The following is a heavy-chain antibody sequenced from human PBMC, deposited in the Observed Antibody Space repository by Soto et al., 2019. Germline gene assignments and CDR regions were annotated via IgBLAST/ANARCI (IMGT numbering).Heavy chain of an antibody. Sequence: GASVKVSCKVSGYTLTELSMHWVRQAPGKGLEWMGGFDPEDGETIYAQKFQGRVTMTEDTSTDTAYMELSSLRSEDTAVYYCAASGWSHYGMDVWGQGTTVTVSS. CDR2: FDPEDGET. D-gene: IGHD6-19*01. V-gene: IGHV1-24*01. J-gene: IGHJ6*02. CDR1: GYTLTELS. CDR3: AASGWSHYGMDV.